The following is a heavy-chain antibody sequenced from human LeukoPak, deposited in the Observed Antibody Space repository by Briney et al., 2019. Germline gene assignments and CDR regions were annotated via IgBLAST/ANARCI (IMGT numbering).Heavy chain of an antibody. CDR1: GYSLTNHF. D-gene: IGHD2-2*01. Sequence: SETLSLTCGVYGYSLTNHFWIWLRQPPGKGLEWIGEILHNGATNYNPSLKSRVTISVDTSKNQFFLKLSYVTAADTAVYYCARGPAAIHPWGQGTLVTVSS. J-gene: IGHJ5*02. CDR3: ARGPAAIHP. CDR2: ILHNGAT. V-gene: IGHV4-34*12.